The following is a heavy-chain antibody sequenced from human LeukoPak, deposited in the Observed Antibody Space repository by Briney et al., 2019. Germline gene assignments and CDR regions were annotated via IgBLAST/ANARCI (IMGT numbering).Heavy chain of an antibody. J-gene: IGHJ4*02. CDR2: ISFDGSNK. V-gene: IGHV3-30*18. Sequence: GGSLRLSRVASGFTFRSYGMHWVRQAPGKGLEWVAVISFDGSNKYYVDSVKGRFTISRDNSKNTFYLQMNSLRAEDTAVYYCAKEDSAWRHFDYWGQGTLVTVSS. D-gene: IGHD6-19*01. CDR3: AKEDSAWRHFDY. CDR1: GFTFRSYG.